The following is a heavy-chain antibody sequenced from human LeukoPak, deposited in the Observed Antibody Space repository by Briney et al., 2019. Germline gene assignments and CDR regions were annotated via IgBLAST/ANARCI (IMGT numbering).Heavy chain of an antibody. D-gene: IGHD3-16*01. Sequence: HGRSLRLSCAASGFTFSSYAIHWVRQAPGKGLEWVAIISYDGSVKFYADSVKGRFTISRDHSKDTLFLQMNSLRAEDTAVYYCAREGLTARDAFDIWGQGTMVTVSS. CDR1: GFTFSSYA. J-gene: IGHJ3*02. CDR3: AREGLTARDAFDI. CDR2: ISYDGSVK. V-gene: IGHV3-30-3*01.